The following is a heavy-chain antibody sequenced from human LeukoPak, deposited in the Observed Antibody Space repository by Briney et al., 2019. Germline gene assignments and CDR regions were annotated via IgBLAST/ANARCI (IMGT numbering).Heavy chain of an antibody. CDR3: ESEGATFDY. Sequence: GGSLRLSCAASGFTFSSYWMGWVRQAPGKGLEWVANMKQDGSEEYYVDSVKGRFTISRDNSKNTLYLQMNSLRAEDTAVYYCESEGATFDYWGQGTLVTVSS. CDR1: GFTFSSYW. J-gene: IGHJ4*02. CDR2: MKQDGSEE. V-gene: IGHV3-7*01. D-gene: IGHD1-26*01.